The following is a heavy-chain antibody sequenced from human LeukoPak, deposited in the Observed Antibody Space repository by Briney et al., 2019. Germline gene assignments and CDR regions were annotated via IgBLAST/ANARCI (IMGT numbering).Heavy chain of an antibody. CDR3: ARESSSWAPDAFDI. J-gene: IGHJ3*02. CDR1: GGSISSYY. D-gene: IGHD6-13*01. CDR2: IYTSGST. Sequence: PSETLSLTCTVSGGSISSYYWSWIRQPAGKGVEWIGRIYTSGSTNYNPSLKSRVTMSVDTSKNQFSLKLSSVTAADAAVYYCARESSSWAPDAFDIWGQGTMVTVSS. V-gene: IGHV4-4*07.